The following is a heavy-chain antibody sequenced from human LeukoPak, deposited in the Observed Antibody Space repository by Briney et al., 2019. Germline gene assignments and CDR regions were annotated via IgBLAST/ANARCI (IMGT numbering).Heavy chain of an antibody. CDR3: ARGVGEP. J-gene: IGHJ4*02. Sequence: PGGSLRLSCAASGFTFSSYAMHWVRQAPGKGLEWVAVISYDGSNKYYADSVKGRFTISRDNSKNTLYLQMNSLRAEDTAVYYCARGVGEPWGQGTLVTVSS. CDR1: GFTFSSYA. V-gene: IGHV3-30-3*01. D-gene: IGHD1-26*01. CDR2: ISYDGSNK.